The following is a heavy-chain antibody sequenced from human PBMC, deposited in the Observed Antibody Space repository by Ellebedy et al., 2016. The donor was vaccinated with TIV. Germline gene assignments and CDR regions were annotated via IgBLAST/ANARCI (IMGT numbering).Heavy chain of an antibody. V-gene: IGHV4-59*01. CDR2: IYYSGST. CDR3: ARTLRLGISLNYFDY. D-gene: IGHD2/OR15-2a*01. J-gene: IGHJ4*02. CDR1: GGSFSGYY. Sequence: SETLSLXXAVYGGSFSGYYWSWIRQPPGKGLEWIGYIYYSGSTNYNPSLKSRVTISVDTSKNQFSLKLSSVTAADTAVYYCARTLRLGISLNYFDYWGQGTLVTVSS.